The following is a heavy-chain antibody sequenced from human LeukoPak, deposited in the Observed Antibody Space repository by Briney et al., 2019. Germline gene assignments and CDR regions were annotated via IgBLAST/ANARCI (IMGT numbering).Heavy chain of an antibody. CDR1: GFTFSSYS. D-gene: IGHD6-6*01. CDR2: ISSSSSYI. V-gene: IGHV3-21*01. Sequence: GGSLRLSCAASGFTFSSYSMNRVRQAPGKGLEWVSSISSSSSYIYYADSVKGRFTISRDNAKNSLYLQMNSLRAEDTAVYYCAREEYSSQVYDYWGQGTLVTVSS. CDR3: AREEYSSQVYDY. J-gene: IGHJ4*02.